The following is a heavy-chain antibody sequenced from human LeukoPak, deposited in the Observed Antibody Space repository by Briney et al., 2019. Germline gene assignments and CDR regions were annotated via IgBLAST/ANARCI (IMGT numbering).Heavy chain of an antibody. D-gene: IGHD6-13*01. CDR3: AREGVAAAASFDY. CDR1: GFTFSSYE. CDR2: ISSSGSTI. V-gene: IGHV3-48*03. Sequence: GGSLRLSCAASGFTFSSYEMNWVRQAPGKGLEWVSYISSSGSTIYYADSVKGRFTISRDNAKNSLYLQMNSLRAEDTAVYYCAREGVAAAASFDYWGQGTLVTVSS. J-gene: IGHJ4*02.